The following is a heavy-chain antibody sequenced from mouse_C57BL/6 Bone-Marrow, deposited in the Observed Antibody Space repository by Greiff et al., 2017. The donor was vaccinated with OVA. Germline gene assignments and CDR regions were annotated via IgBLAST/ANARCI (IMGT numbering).Heavy chain of an antibody. CDR1: GFSLTSYG. D-gene: IGHD1-1*01. CDR3: ARSGYYGSSPDY. Sequence: QVQLQQSGPGLVQPSQSLSITCTVSGFSLTSYGVHWVRQSPGKGLEWLGVIWRGGSTDYNAAFISRLSISKDNSKSQVYFKMNRLQADDTAINYCARSGYYGSSPDYWGQGTTLTVSS. V-gene: IGHV2-2*01. CDR2: IWRGGST. J-gene: IGHJ2*01.